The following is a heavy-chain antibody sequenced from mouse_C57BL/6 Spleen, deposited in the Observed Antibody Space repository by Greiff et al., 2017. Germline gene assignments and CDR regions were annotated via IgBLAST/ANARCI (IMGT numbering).Heavy chain of an antibody. Sequence: QVQLQQSGPGLVQPSQSLSITCTVSGFSLTSYGVHWVRQSPGKGLEWLGVIWSGGSTDYNAAFISRLSISKDNSKSQVFFKMNSLQADDTAIYYCAGYDGYYGGVFYAMDYWGQGTSVTVSS. CDR2: IWSGGST. CDR3: AGYDGYYGGVFYAMDY. D-gene: IGHD2-3*01. J-gene: IGHJ4*01. V-gene: IGHV2-2*01. CDR1: GFSLTSYG.